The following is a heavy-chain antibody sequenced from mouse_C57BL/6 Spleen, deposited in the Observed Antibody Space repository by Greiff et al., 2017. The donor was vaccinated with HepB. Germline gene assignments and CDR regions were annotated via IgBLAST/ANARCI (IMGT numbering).Heavy chain of an antibody. V-gene: IGHV5-17*01. J-gene: IGHJ4*01. Sequence: EVQRVESGGGLVKPGGSLKLSCAASGFTFSDYGMHWVRQAPEKGLEWVAYISSGSSTIYYADTVKGRFTISRDNAKNTLFLQMTSLRSEDTAMYYCARKGAYYYGSSYEDYAMDYWGQGTSVTVSS. CDR2: ISSGSSTI. CDR3: ARKGAYYYGSSYEDYAMDY. D-gene: IGHD1-1*01. CDR1: GFTFSDYG.